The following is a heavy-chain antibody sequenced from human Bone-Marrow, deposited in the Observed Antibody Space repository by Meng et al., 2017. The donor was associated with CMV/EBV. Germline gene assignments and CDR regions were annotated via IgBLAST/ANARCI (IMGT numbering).Heavy chain of an antibody. V-gene: IGHV4-61*01. CDR3: ARHVIAAAGTDYGMDV. D-gene: IGHD6-13*01. J-gene: IGHJ6*02. CDR2: IYYSGST. CDR1: GGSVSSGSYY. Sequence: SETLSLTCTVSGGSVSSGSYYWSWIRQPPGKGLEWIGYIYYSGSTNYNPSLKSRVTISVDTSKNQFSLKLSSVTAADTAVYYCARHVIAAAGTDYGMDVWGQGTTVTVSS.